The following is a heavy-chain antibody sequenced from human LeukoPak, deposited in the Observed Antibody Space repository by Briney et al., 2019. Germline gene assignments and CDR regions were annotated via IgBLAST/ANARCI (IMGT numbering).Heavy chain of an antibody. CDR3: ARDPVEWELLLDY. Sequence: GGSLRLSCAASRFTFSSYWMGWVRQAPGKRLEWVANMNIDGSEKYYADSAKGRFTISRDNARNSVYLQMNSLRVEDTAVYYCARDPVEWELLLDYWGQGTLVTVSS. J-gene: IGHJ4*02. CDR2: MNIDGSEK. V-gene: IGHV3-7*01. D-gene: IGHD1-26*01. CDR1: RFTFSSYW.